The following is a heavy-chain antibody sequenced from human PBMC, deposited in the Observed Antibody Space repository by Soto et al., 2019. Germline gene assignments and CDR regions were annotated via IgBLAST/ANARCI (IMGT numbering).Heavy chain of an antibody. CDR3: SRTLRYSTSPRWP. D-gene: IGHD6-13*01. CDR1: GFTFSSYS. Sequence: GGSLRLSCAASGFTFSSYSMNWVRQAPGKGLEWVSYISSSSSTIYYADSVKGRFTISRDNAKNSLYLQMNSLRAEDTAVYYCSRTLRYSTSPRWPWCPGTLVTLSS. V-gene: IGHV3-48*01. J-gene: IGHJ5*02. CDR2: ISSSSSTI.